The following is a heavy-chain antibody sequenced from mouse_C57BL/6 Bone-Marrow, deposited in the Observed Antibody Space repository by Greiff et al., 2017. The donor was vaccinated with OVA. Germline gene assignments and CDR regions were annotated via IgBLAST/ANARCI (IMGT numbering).Heavy chain of an antibody. Sequence: VQLQQPGAELVKPGASVKLSCKASGYTFTSYWMQWVKQRPGQGLEWIGEIDPSDSYTNYNQKFKGKATLTVDTSSSTAYMQLSSLTSEGSAVYYCAREEAQATSWFAYWGQGTLVTVSA. CDR1: GYTFTSYW. CDR3: AREEAQATSWFAY. V-gene: IGHV1-50*01. D-gene: IGHD3-2*02. J-gene: IGHJ3*01. CDR2: IDPSDSYT.